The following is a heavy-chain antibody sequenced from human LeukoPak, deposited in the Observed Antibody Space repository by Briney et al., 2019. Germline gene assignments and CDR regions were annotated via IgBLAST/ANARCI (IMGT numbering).Heavy chain of an antibody. J-gene: IGHJ4*02. D-gene: IGHD3-22*01. CDR1: GFTFSSYG. CDR3: AREDYYDSSGFDY. CDR2: IWYDGSNK. Sequence: PGRPLRLSCAASGFTFSSYGMHWVRQAPGKGLEWVAVIWYDGSNKYYADSVKGRFTISRDNSKNTLYLQMNSLRAEDTAVYYCAREDYYDSSGFDYWGQGTLVAVSS. V-gene: IGHV3-33*01.